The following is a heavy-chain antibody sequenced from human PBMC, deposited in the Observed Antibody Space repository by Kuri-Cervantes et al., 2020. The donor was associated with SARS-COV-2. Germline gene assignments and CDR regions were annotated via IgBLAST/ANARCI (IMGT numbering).Heavy chain of an antibody. J-gene: IGHJ6*03. CDR2: ISSSSSQR. CDR1: GFTFSTYS. CDR3: ASLLSGGRAHLYYSYMDA. V-gene: IGHV3-21*01. D-gene: IGHD3-16*01. Sequence: GGSLRLSCAASGFTFSTYSMTWVRQAPGKGLEWVSSISSSSSQRYYVDSVKGRFTISRDNAKNSLYLQMNSLRAEDTAVYYCASLLSGGRAHLYYSYMDAWGKGTSVTVSS.